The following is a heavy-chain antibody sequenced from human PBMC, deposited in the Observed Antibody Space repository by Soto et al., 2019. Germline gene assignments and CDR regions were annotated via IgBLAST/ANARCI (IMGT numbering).Heavy chain of an antibody. J-gene: IGHJ4*02. V-gene: IGHV1-18*01. CDR2: ISAYNGNT. CDR1: GYTFTSYG. D-gene: IGHD6-13*01. CDR3: ARDRIAAAGTSFGSFDY. Sequence: ASVKVSCKASGYTFTSYGISWVRQAPGQGLEWMGWISAYNGNTNYAQKLQGRVTMTTDTSTSTAYMELRSLRSDDTAVYYCARDRIAAAGTSFGSFDYWGQGTLVTVSS.